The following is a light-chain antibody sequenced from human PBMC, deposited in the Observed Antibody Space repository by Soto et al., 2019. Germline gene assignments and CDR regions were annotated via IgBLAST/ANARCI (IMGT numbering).Light chain of an antibody. CDR3: QQRYNWPQT. Sequence: EVVLTQSPATLSLSPGERANLSCRTSQSVSRTLAWYQQKSGQAPRLLTYDASNRATGIPTRFSGGGSGTDFTLTISSLEPEDFAVYYCQQRYNWPQTFGQGTKVEIK. CDR1: QSVSRT. CDR2: DAS. J-gene: IGKJ1*01. V-gene: IGKV3-11*01.